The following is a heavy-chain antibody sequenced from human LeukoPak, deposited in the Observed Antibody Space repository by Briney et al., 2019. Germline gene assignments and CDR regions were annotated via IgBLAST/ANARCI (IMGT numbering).Heavy chain of an antibody. V-gene: IGHV4-39*07. CDR2: INHSGST. D-gene: IGHD3-10*01. CDR3: ARYRFGSRGYWFDS. Sequence: SETLSLTCTVSGVSISGSNSYWGWIRQPPGKGLEWIGEINHSGSTNYNPSLKSRVTISVDTSKNQFSLELSSVTAADTAVYYCARYRFGSRGYWFDSWGQGTLVTVSS. CDR1: GVSISGSNSY. J-gene: IGHJ5*01.